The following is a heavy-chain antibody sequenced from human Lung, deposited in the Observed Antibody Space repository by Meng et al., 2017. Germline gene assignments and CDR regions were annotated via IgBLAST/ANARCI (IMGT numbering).Heavy chain of an antibody. Sequence: ASVKVSCKPSGYNFPDYYIHWVRRAPAQGLEWMGRINPKSGDTHYAQKFQDRVTMTGDTSISTAYLELSGLRSDDTAMYYCARDEDISAAGKLFGDYWGQGTLVTVSS. CDR3: ARDEDISAAGKLFGDY. J-gene: IGHJ4*02. V-gene: IGHV1-2*06. CDR2: INPKSGDT. CDR1: GYNFPDYY. D-gene: IGHD6-25*01.